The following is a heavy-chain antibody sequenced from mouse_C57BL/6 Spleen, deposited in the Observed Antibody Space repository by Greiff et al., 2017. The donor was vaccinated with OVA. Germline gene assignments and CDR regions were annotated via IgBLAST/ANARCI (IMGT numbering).Heavy chain of an antibody. Sequence: VQGVESGAELVRPGASVTLSCKASGYTFTDYEMHWVKQTPVHGLEWIGAIDPETGGTAYNQKFKGKAILTADKSSSTAYMELRSLTSEDSAVYYCQTAQATYPYWGQGTTLTVSS. CDR1: GYTFTDYE. D-gene: IGHD3-2*02. CDR2: IDPETGGT. J-gene: IGHJ2*01. CDR3: QTAQATYPY. V-gene: IGHV1-15*01.